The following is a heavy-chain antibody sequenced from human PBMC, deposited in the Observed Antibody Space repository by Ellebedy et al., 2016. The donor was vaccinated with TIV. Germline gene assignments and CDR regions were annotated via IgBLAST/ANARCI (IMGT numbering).Heavy chain of an antibody. V-gene: IGHV3-7*01. CDR2: IKQDGSEK. D-gene: IGHD2-8*01. J-gene: IGHJ4*02. CDR3: TREDRYLELMVQYFFDY. CDR1: GFTFSSYW. Sequence: GESLKISXAVSGFTFSSYWMSWVRQAPGKGLEWVANIKQDGSEKYYVDSVKGRFTISRDNAKNSLYLQMNSLRAEDTAVYYCTREDRYLELMVQYFFDYWGQGTPVTVSS.